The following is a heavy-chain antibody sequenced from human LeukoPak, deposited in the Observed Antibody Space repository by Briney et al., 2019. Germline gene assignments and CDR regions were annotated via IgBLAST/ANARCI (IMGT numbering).Heavy chain of an antibody. CDR3: ARGPPLTLYTSSWYSGGAFDI. CDR2: ISAYNGNT. J-gene: IGHJ3*02. Sequence: ASVKVSCKASGYTFTSYGISWVRQAPGQGLEWMGWISAYNGNTNYAQKLQGRVTMTTDTSTSTAYMELRSLRSDDTAVYYCARGPPLTLYTSSWYSGGAFDIWGQGTMATVSS. CDR1: GYTFTSYG. D-gene: IGHD6-13*01. V-gene: IGHV1-18*01.